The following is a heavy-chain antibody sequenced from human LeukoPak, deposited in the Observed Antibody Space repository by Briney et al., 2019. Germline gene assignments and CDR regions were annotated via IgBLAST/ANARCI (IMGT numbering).Heavy chain of an antibody. Sequence: GGSLRLSCAASGFTFSDYYMNWIRQTPGKGLEWLSYISGSSHDMNYAGSVEGRFTVSRDNTKRSPYLEMNSLRVEDTAVYYCVRWARDADIWGQGIQVIVSS. CDR2: ISGSSHD. CDR3: VRWARDADI. J-gene: IGHJ4*02. V-gene: IGHV3-11*03. D-gene: IGHD2-15*01. CDR1: GFTFSDYY.